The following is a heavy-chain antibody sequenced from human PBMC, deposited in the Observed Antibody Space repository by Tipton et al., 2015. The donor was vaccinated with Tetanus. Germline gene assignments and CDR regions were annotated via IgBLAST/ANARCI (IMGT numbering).Heavy chain of an antibody. D-gene: IGHD6-19*01. CDR3: ATVPTIAVTGTALGGY. CDR2: IYHTGNT. Sequence: TLSLTCTVSGDSISSRDYYWGWICQPPGKGLEWIGSIYHTGNTYYNPSLTSRPTVSVDTAKNQFSLMLSSVTSRDTAVYYCATVPTIAVTGTALGGYWGQRTLVTVSS. CDR1: GDSISSRDYY. V-gene: IGHV4-39*01. J-gene: IGHJ4*02.